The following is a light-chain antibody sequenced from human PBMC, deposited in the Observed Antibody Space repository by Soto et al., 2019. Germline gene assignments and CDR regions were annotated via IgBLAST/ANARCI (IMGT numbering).Light chain of an antibody. CDR1: QSVSSSY. V-gene: IGKV3-20*01. Sequence: EIVLTQSPGTLSLSPGERATLSCRASQSVSSSYLAWYQQKPGQAPRLLIYGASNRATGIPDRFSGSGSGTDFALTISRLEPEDFAVYYCHQYGSSPPYTFGQGTKLEIK. J-gene: IGKJ2*01. CDR3: HQYGSSPPYT. CDR2: GAS.